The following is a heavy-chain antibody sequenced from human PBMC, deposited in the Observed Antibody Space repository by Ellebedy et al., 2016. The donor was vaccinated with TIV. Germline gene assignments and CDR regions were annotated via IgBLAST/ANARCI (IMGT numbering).Heavy chain of an antibody. J-gene: IGHJ5*01. D-gene: IGHD2/OR15-2a*01. V-gene: IGHV3-11*04. CDR3: ARANRDLFTGLSHNWFDP. CDR2: ISDSGNTL. Sequence: GESLKISCVASASTFRDYYMSWIRQAPGKGLDWVSYISDSGNTLHYADSVKGRFTISRDNARNSLYLQMNSLRDEDTAIYYCARANRDLFTGLSHNWFDPWGQGTLFSVSS. CDR1: ASTFRDYY.